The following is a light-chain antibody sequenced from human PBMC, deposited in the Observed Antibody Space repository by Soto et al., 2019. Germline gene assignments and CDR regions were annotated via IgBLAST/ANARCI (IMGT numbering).Light chain of an antibody. CDR2: GAS. V-gene: IGKV3-20*01. J-gene: IGKJ3*01. CDR3: QQYVSSPKFT. Sequence: ESVLTQAAGALSLSPGERATLSCRASQSVSSSYLAWYQQKPGQAPRLLIYGASSRATGIPDRFSGSGSGTDFTLTISRLEPQAFAVYYCQQYVSSPKFTFCPGTKVDIK. CDR1: QSVSSSY.